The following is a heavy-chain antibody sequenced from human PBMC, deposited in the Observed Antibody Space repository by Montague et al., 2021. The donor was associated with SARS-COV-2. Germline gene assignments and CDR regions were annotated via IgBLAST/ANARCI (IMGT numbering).Heavy chain of an antibody. CDR2: INHSVST. Sequence: SETLSLTCAVYGGSVSDYYWSWIRQPPVKGLEWIGEINHSVSTDYNPSLKSRVTTSGDTSKNQFTLKSTSVTAANTAVYYCAGGPRITMVMVVITGIWFDPWGQGTLVTVFS. D-gene: IGHD3-22*01. V-gene: IGHV4-34*01. CDR3: AGGPRITMVMVVITGIWFDP. J-gene: IGHJ5*02. CDR1: GGSVSDYY.